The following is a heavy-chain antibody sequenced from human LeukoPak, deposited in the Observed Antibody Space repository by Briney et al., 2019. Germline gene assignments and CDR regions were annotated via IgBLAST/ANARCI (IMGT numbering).Heavy chain of an antibody. Sequence: SETLSLTCTVSGGSISSYYWSWIRQPAGKGLEWIGSIYQSGHTYYNPSLKSRVTISVDTSKNQFSLELNSVIAADTAVYYCARQVATKGEWAFDIWGQGTLVTVSS. CDR3: ARQVATKGEWAFDI. CDR2: IYQSGHT. J-gene: IGHJ3*02. CDR1: GGSISSYY. D-gene: IGHD5-12*01. V-gene: IGHV4-59*08.